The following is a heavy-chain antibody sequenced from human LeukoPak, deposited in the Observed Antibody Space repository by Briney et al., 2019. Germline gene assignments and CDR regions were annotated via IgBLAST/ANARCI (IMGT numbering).Heavy chain of an antibody. CDR2: IYYSGST. CDR3: AGSPTAGYFDY. J-gene: IGHJ4*02. V-gene: IGHV4-59*01. D-gene: IGHD2-21*02. CDR1: GGSISSYY. Sequence: ASETLSLTCTVSGGSISSYYWSWIRQPPGKGLEWIGYIYYSGSTNYNPSLKSRVTISVDTSKNQFSLKLSSVTAADTAVYYCAGSPTAGYFDYWGQGTLVTVSS.